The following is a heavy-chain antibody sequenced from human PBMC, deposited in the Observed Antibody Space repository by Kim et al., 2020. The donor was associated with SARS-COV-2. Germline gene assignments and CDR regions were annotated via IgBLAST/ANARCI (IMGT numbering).Heavy chain of an antibody. D-gene: IGHD6-19*01. V-gene: IGHV4-39*01. CDR2: IYYSGST. CDR3: ARHVAVAWRFDY. J-gene: IGHJ4*02. Sequence: SETLSLTCTVSGGSISSSSYYWGWIRQPPGKGLEWIGSIYYSGSTYYNPSLKSRVTISVDTSKNQFSLKLSSVTAADTAVYYCARHVAVAWRFDYWGQGTLVTVSS. CDR1: GGSISSSSYY.